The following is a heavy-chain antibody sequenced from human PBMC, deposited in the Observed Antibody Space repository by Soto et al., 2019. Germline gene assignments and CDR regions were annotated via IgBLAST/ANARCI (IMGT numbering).Heavy chain of an antibody. CDR2: MSYTGNT. J-gene: IGHJ4*02. V-gene: IGHV4-59*01. Sequence: KPSETLSLTCAVYGGSFSGYFWNWIRQPPGKGLEWIGYMSYTGNTNYNPSLTSRVSISVDTSKNQFSLNLNSVTAADTAVYYCARADTTIVPLAQWGQGTLVTVSS. CDR1: GGSFSGYF. CDR3: ARADTTIVPLAQ. D-gene: IGHD3-10*01.